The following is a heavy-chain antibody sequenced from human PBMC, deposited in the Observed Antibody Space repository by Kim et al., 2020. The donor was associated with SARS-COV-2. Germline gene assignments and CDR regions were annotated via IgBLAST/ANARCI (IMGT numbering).Heavy chain of an antibody. Sequence: ASVKVSCKASGYTFTNFGISWVRQAPGHGLEWMGWISPYNGKTDYAQKFQGKITMTADTSTSTVYIELRSLRSDDTAIFYCAREELYYYFTMDVWGQGTT. CDR2: ISPYNGKT. CDR3: AREELYYYFTMDV. V-gene: IGHV1-18*01. D-gene: IGHD1-7*01. J-gene: IGHJ6*02. CDR1: GYTFTNFG.